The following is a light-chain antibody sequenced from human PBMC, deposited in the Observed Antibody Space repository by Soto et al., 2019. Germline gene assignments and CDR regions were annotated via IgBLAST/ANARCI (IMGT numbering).Light chain of an antibody. J-gene: IGKJ4*01. CDR3: QQYGDWPLT. Sequence: EIVVTQSPATLSVSPGERATLSCRASQSVGNNFAWYQQKPGQAPRLLIFATSTRATGVPARFSGSGSGTELTRTISSLQSEDVAVYYCQQYGDWPLTFGGGAKVEIE. CDR2: ATS. V-gene: IGKV3-15*01. CDR1: QSVGNN.